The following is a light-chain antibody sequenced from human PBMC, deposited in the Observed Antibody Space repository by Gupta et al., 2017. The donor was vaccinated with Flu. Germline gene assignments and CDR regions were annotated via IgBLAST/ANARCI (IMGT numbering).Light chain of an antibody. V-gene: IGKV2-30*02. J-gene: IGKJ2*01. CDR2: KVS. CDR3: MQATHWLYT. CDR1: QIHVHSDGNTY. Sequence: SSCRTSQIHVHSDGNTYLTWFQQRPGQSPRRLIYKVSNRDSGVPDRFSGSGSGTDFTLKISRVEAEDVGVYYCMQATHWLYTFGQGTKLEIK.